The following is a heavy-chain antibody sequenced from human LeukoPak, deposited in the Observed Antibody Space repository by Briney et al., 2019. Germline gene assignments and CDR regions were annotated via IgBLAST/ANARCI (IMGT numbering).Heavy chain of an antibody. Sequence: SETLSLTCTVSGGSISSYYWSWIRQPPGKGLEWIGYVYYSGSTNYNPSLKSRVTISVDTSKNQFSLKLSSVTAADTAVYYCARGYYDSSGYYDEYWGQGTLVTVSS. CDR3: ARGYYDSSGYYDEY. J-gene: IGHJ4*02. D-gene: IGHD3-22*01. V-gene: IGHV4-59*12. CDR1: GGSISSYY. CDR2: VYYSGST.